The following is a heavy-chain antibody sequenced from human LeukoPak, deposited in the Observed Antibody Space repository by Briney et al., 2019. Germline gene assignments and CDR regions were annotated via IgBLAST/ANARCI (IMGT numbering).Heavy chain of an antibody. CDR3: AKEWFGEYSPIFDC. V-gene: IGHV3-23*01. CDR2: ISGSGGST. CDR1: GFTFSSYA. J-gene: IGHJ4*02. Sequence: GGSLRLSCAASGFTFSSYAMSWVRQAPGKGVEWVSAISGSGGSTYYADSVKGRFTTSRDNSKNTLYLQMNSLRAEDTAVYYCAKEWFGEYSPIFDCWGQGTLVTVSS. D-gene: IGHD3-10*01.